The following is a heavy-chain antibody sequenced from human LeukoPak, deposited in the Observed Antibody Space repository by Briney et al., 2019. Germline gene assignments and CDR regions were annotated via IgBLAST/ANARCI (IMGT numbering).Heavy chain of an antibody. CDR1: GLTFSDAC. CDR3: TSGGGTMDF. D-gene: IGHD2-15*01. CDR2: VKSNSEGGTI. V-gene: IGHV3-15*01. J-gene: IGHJ4*02. Sequence: GGCLRLSFVASGLTFSDACMGGVREAPGKGLESVGRVKSNSEGGTIDYGAPVKGRFTISRDESTNTLFLQMNSLKTEDTAVYYCTSGGGTMDFWGQGTLVTVSS.